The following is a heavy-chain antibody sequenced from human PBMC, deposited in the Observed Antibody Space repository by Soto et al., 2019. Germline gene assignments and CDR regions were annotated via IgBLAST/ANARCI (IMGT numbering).Heavy chain of an antibody. D-gene: IGHD6-13*01. J-gene: IGHJ1*01. CDR3: ARGGIAAAGLLY. CDR2: IYWNDDK. Sequence: GXGPTLVNPTQTLTLTCTFSGFSLSTSGVGVGWIRQPPGKALEWLALIYWNDDKRYSPSLKSRLTITKDTSKNQVVLTMTNMDPVDTATYYCARGGIAAAGLLYWGQGTLVTVSS. V-gene: IGHV2-5*01. CDR1: GFSLSTSGVG.